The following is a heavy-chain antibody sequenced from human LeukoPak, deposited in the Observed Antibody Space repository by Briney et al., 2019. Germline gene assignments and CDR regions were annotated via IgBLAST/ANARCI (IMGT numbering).Heavy chain of an antibody. CDR3: ARLWGGSSGYYY. V-gene: IGHV3-33*01. Sequence: GGSLRLSCAASGFTFTIHGFHWVRQAPGKGLEWVAVIWYDGSNKYYADSVKGRFTISRDNSKNTLYLQMSSLRAEDTAVYYCARLWGGSSGYYYWGQGTLVTVSS. CDR1: GFTFTIHG. J-gene: IGHJ4*02. CDR2: IWYDGSNK. D-gene: IGHD3-22*01.